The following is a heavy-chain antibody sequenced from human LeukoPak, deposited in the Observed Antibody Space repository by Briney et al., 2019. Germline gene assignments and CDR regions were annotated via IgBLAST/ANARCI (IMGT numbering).Heavy chain of an antibody. Sequence: PGRSLRLSCAASGFTFTSYAMHWVRQAPGQRLEWMGWINAGNGNTKYSQKFQGRVTITRGTSASTAYMELSSLRSEDTAVYYCARDPLGELLRLDYWGQGTLVTVSS. V-gene: IGHV1-3*01. D-gene: IGHD1-26*01. CDR3: ARDPLGELLRLDY. J-gene: IGHJ4*02. CDR1: GFTFTSYA. CDR2: INAGNGNT.